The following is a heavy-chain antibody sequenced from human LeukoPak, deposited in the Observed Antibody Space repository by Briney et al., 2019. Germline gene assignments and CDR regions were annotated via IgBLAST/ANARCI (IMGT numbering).Heavy chain of an antibody. Sequence: ASVKVSCKASGGTFSSYAISWVRQAPGQGLEWMGWISAYNGNTKYAQKLQGRVTMTTDTSTSTAYMELRSLRSDDTAVYYCARGFPPRRNYDSSGYYSYYFDFWGQGTLVTVSS. CDR2: ISAYNGNT. D-gene: IGHD3-22*01. V-gene: IGHV1-18*01. J-gene: IGHJ4*02. CDR1: GGTFSSYA. CDR3: ARGFPPRRNYDSSGYYSYYFDF.